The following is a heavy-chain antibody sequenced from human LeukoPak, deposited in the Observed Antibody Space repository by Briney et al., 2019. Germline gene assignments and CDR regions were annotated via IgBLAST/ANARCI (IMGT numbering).Heavy chain of an antibody. CDR1: GGSLRSDH. CDR2: IYHSATT. D-gene: IGHD6-19*01. Sequence: PPETLSLTCTVSGGSLRSDHWSWIRQPPGKGLDWIGYIYHSATTNYNPSLESRVTLSLDTSKNQFSLRLTSVTAADTAIYYCARTLGMTGVGGWNYYFDYWGQGSLVTVSS. J-gene: IGHJ4*02. V-gene: IGHV4-59*08. CDR3: ARTLGMTGVGGWNYYFDY.